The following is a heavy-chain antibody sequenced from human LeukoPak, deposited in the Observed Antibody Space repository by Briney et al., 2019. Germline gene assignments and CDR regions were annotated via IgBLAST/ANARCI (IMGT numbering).Heavy chain of an antibody. CDR3: AREGQYCSSSACQFDY. CDR2: IGGRDTRI. D-gene: IGHD2-2*01. CDR1: GFTFSSHD. J-gene: IGHJ4*02. Sequence: GGSLRLSCVGSGFTFSSHDMIWVRQAPGKGLVWVSDIGGRDTRINYADSVKGRFTISRDNSKNTVYLQMSSLRVEDTAIYYCAREGQYCSSSACQFDYWGQGTLVTVSS. V-gene: IGHV3-23*01.